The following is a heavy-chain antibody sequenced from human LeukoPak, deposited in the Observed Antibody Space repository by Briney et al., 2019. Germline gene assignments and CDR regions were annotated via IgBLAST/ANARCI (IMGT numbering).Heavy chain of an antibody. J-gene: IGHJ4*02. V-gene: IGHV3-23*01. CDR3: AKRSGVSYGYFDY. D-gene: IGHD1-26*01. Sequence: GGSLRLSCAASGFTFSSYAMSWVRQAPGKGLEWVSAIPGSGDSTNYADSVKGRFTISRDNSKNTQYLQMNSLRAEDTAVYYCAKRSGVSYGYFDYWGQGTRVTVSS. CDR1: GFTFSSYA. CDR2: IPGSGDST.